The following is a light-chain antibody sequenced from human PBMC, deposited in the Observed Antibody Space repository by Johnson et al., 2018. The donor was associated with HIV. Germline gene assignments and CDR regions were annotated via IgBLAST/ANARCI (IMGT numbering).Light chain of an antibody. J-gene: IGLJ1*01. CDR1: SSNIGNNY. CDR3: GTWDSSLSAGV. CDR2: DNN. Sequence: QSVLTQPSSVSAAPGQKVTISCSGSSSNIGNNYVSWYQQLPGTAPKLLIYDNNKRPSGIPDRFSGSKSGTSATLGITGLQTGDEADYYCGTWDSSLSAGVCGTGTKVTVL. V-gene: IGLV1-51*01.